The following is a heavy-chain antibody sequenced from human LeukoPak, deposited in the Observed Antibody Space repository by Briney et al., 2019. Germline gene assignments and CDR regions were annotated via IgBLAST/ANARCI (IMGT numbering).Heavy chain of an antibody. Sequence: GASVKVSCKASGGTFSSYAISWVRQAPGQGLEWMGRIIPILGIANYAQKFRGRVTITADKSTSTAYMELSSLRSEDTAVYYCIFAPWDYYDSSGSLFDYWGQGTLVTVSS. V-gene: IGHV1-69*04. J-gene: IGHJ4*02. D-gene: IGHD3-22*01. CDR1: GGTFSSYA. CDR3: IFAPWDYYDSSGSLFDY. CDR2: IIPILGIA.